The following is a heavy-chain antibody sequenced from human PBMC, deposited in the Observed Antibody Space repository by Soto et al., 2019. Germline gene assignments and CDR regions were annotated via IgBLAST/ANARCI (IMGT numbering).Heavy chain of an antibody. J-gene: IGHJ6*02. V-gene: IGHV1-69*13. Sequence: WALVKVSCKASGGTFSSYAISWVRQAPGQGLEWMGGIIPIFGTANYAQKFQGRVTITADESTSTAYMELSSLRSEDTAVYYCASRRVVGATTSLPYYYYGMDVWGQGTTDTVSS. CDR1: GGTFSSYA. CDR2: IIPIFGTA. D-gene: IGHD1-26*01. CDR3: ASRRVVGATTSLPYYYYGMDV.